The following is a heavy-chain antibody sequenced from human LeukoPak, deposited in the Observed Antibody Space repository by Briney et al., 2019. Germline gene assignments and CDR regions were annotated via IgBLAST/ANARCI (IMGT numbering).Heavy chain of an antibody. J-gene: IGHJ4*02. CDR3: ASRRGLVY. D-gene: IGHD6-6*01. CDR2: INHSGST. Sequence: SGTLSLTCAVYGGSFSGYYWSWIRQPPGKGLEWIGEINHSGSTNYNPSLKSRVTISVDTSKNQFSLKLSSVTAADTAVYYCASRRGLVYWGQGTLVTVSS. V-gene: IGHV4-34*01. CDR1: GGSFSGYY.